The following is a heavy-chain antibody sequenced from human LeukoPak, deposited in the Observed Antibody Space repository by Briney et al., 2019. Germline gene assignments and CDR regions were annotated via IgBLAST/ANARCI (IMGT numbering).Heavy chain of an antibody. CDR2: ISAYNGNT. J-gene: IGHJ4*02. D-gene: IGHD6-19*01. CDR3: ARDRASSGWYVKDY. V-gene: IGHV1-18*01. CDR1: GYTFTSYG. Sequence: GASVKVPCKASGYTFTSYGISWVRQAPGQGLEWMGWISAYNGNTNYAQKLQGRVTMTTDTSTSTAYMELRSLRSGDTAVYYCARDRASSGWYVKDYWGQGTLVTVSS.